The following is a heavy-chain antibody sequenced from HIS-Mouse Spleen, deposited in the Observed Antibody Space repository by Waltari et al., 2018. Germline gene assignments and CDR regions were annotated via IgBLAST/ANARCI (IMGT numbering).Heavy chain of an antibody. CDR2: ISYDGSNK. J-gene: IGHJ3*02. V-gene: IGHV3-30-3*01. Sequence: QVQLVESGGGVVQPGRSLRLSCAASGFTFSSYAMHWVRLAPGKGLEWVAVISYDGSNKYYADSVKGRFTISRDNSKNTLYLQMNSLRAEDTAVYYCARSPGMRVGDAFDIWGQGTMVTVSS. CDR1: GFTFSSYA. CDR3: ARSPGMRVGDAFDI. D-gene: IGHD3-16*01.